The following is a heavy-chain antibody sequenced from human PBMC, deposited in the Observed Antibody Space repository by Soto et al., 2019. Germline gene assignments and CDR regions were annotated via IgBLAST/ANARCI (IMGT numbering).Heavy chain of an antibody. Sequence: PSETLSLTCTVSGGSISSGGYYWNWIRQHPGKGLEWIGYIYYSGSTSYNPSLKSRVTISVDTSKNQFSLKLSSVTPDDTAVYYCVRLIGNSWLDSWGQGTLVTVS. CDR1: GGSISSGGYY. V-gene: IGHV4-31*03. CDR3: VRLIGNSWLDS. D-gene: IGHD2-8*01. CDR2: IYYSGST. J-gene: IGHJ5*01.